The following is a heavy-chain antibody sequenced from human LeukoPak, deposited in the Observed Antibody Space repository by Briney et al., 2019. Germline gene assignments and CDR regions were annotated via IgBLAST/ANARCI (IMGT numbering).Heavy chain of an antibody. CDR1: GFTFNNYD. V-gene: IGHV3-33*01. J-gene: IGHJ4*02. CDR2: KWYDGTKE. CDR3: ARGKYSSSSEFDY. D-gene: IGHD6-6*01. Sequence: AGSLTLSCAASGFTFNNYDMHWVRQAPGKGLEWVAVKWYDGTKEDYPDSVKGRFTISRDNTINTVSLQMKSLRDEDTAVYYCARGKYSSSSEFDYWGQGTLVTVSS.